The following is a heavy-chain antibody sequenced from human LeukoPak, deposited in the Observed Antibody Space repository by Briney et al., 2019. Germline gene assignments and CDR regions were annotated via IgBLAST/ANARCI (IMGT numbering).Heavy chain of an antibody. CDR2: PYYRSKRYN. CDR3: ARDIPIPPEGYYDSSGYYYGAFYI. CDR1: GDSVSINSAA. V-gene: IGHV6-1*01. D-gene: IGHD3-22*01. J-gene: IGHJ3*02. Sequence: SQTLSLTYAISGDSVSINSAAWNWVRQSPSRGLEWQGRPYYRSKRYNDYEVSVKSLITINPDTSKNQFSLQLNSVTPEDTAVYYCARDIPIPPEGYYDSSGYYYGAFYIWGQGTMVTVSS.